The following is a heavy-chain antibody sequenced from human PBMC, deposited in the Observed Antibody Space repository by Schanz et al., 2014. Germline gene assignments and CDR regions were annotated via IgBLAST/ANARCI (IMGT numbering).Heavy chain of an antibody. D-gene: IGHD3-16*01. CDR3: TRDRGALINHNDALDP. CDR2: TSTDGTKT. CDR1: GFTFRGHA. J-gene: IGHJ3*01. V-gene: IGHV3-30*04. Sequence: QVQLVESGGGVVQPGTSLRLSCAASGFTFRGHAMHWVRQAPGQGLEKVAVTSTDGTKTYYAASVRGRFTISRDNSKNTVYLQMNSLRSEDTAVYYCTRDRGALINHNDALDPWGQGTMVSVSS.